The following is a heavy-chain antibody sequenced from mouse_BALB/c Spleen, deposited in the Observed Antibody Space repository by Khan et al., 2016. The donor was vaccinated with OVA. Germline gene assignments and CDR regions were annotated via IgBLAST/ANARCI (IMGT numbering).Heavy chain of an antibody. Sequence: VQLKHSGPGLVKPSQSLSLTCTVTGYSITSGYAWNWIRQFPGNKLEWMGYISYRDVPNYNPCPKSRIPILRNNPKNQFFRQLNSVTTEDTATYYCARGNYYAYYFDYWGQGTTLTVSS. CDR1: GYSITSGYA. J-gene: IGHJ2*01. CDR3: ARGNYYAYYFDY. CDR2: ISYRDVP. V-gene: IGHV3-2*02. D-gene: IGHD1-1*01.